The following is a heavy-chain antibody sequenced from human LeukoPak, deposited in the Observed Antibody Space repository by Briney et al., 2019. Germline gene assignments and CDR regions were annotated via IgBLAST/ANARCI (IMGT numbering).Heavy chain of an antibody. CDR1: GFTFSGYW. CDR2: INSDGITT. D-gene: IGHD2-2*02. J-gene: IGHJ5*02. Sequence: GGSLRLSCAASGFTFSGYWMHWVRQAPGEGLVWVSRINSDGITTSYADSVKGRFTVSRDNAKNTLYLQMNSLRAEDTAVYYCARVHRRCTSTSCYRAAWFDPWGQGTLVIVSS. CDR3: ARVHRRCTSTSCYRAAWFDP. V-gene: IGHV3-74*01.